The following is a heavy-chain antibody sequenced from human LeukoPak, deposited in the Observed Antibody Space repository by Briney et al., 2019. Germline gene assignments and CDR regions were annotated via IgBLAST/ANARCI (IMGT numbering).Heavy chain of an antibody. J-gene: IGHJ6*03. CDR3: ARGSVLLPMDV. V-gene: IGHV4-4*02. CDR2: IYHSGST. CDR1: GGSISSSNW. D-gene: IGHD3-10*01. Sequence: SETLSLTCAVSGGSISSSNWWSWVRQPPGKGLEWIEEIYHSGSTNYNPSLKSRVTISVDTSKNQFSLKVSSVTAADTAVYYCARGSVLLPMDVWGKGTTVTISS.